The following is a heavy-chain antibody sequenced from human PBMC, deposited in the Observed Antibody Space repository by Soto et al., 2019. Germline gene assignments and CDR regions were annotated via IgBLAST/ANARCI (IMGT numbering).Heavy chain of an antibody. Sequence: QVQLEESGPGLVKPSGTLSLTCAVSGGSVSKNTWWSWVRQPPGKGLEWIGEVWHSGSTTYNPSLKSRVPISVDNSKNQFSLRLSSVTAADTAVYYCARKYYYDTTGYYPDWYFDLWGRGTPVTVSS. CDR3: ARKYYYDTTGYYPDWYFDL. CDR2: VWHSGST. D-gene: IGHD3-22*01. J-gene: IGHJ2*01. V-gene: IGHV4-4*02. CDR1: GGSVSKNTW.